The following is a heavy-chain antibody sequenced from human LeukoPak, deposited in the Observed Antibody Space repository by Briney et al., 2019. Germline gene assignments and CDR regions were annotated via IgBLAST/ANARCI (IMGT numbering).Heavy chain of an antibody. CDR2: ISAYNGNT. V-gene: IGHV1-18*01. CDR3: ARGRLGSGWYVLHY. D-gene: IGHD6-19*01. J-gene: IGHJ4*02. Sequence: ASVKVSCKASGYTLTSYGISWVRQAPGQGLEWMGWISAYNGNTNYAQKLQGRVTMTTDTSTSTAYMELRSLRSDDTAVYYCARGRLGSGWYVLHYWGQGTLVTVSS. CDR1: GYTLTSYG.